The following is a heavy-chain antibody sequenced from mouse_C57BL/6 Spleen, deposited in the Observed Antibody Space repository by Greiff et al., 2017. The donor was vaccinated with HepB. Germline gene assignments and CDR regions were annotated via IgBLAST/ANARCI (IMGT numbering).Heavy chain of an antibody. Sequence: EVKLVESGGGLVKPGGSLKLSCAASGFTFSSYTMSWVRQTPEKRLEWVATISGGGGNTYYPDSVKGRFTISRDNAKNNLYLQMSSLRSEDTALYYCARLNWDLYYFDYWGQGTTLTVSS. CDR3: ARLNWDLYYFDY. CDR2: ISGGGGNT. J-gene: IGHJ2*01. CDR1: GFTFSSYT. V-gene: IGHV5-9*01. D-gene: IGHD4-1*02.